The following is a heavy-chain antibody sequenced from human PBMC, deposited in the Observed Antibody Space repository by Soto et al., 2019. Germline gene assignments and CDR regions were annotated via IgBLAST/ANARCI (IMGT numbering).Heavy chain of an antibody. CDR1: GYTFTNYD. Sequence: QVQFVQSGAEEKKPGASVRISCKASGYTFTNYDIHWVRQAPAQRLEWLGWINSGNGNTKYSQTFQGRVTITRDTSANTAYMELSSLRSEDTAVYYCARVGQWGGMDVWGQGTTVTVSS. CDR3: ARVGQWGGMDV. J-gene: IGHJ6*02. D-gene: IGHD1-26*01. CDR2: INSGNGNT. V-gene: IGHV1-3*05.